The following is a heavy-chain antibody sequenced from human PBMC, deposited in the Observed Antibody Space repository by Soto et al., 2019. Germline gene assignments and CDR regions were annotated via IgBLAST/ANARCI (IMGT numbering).Heavy chain of an antibody. CDR1: GGSISSSNW. J-gene: IGHJ6*02. CDR2: IYHSGST. Sequence: PSETLSLTCAVSGGSISSSNWWSWVRQPPGKGLEWIGEIYHSGSTNYNPSLKSRVTISVDKSKNQFSLKLSSVTAADTAVYYCARKRAAPFGYYYYGMDVWGQGTLVTVS. V-gene: IGHV4-4*02. CDR3: ARKRAAPFGYYYYGMDV. D-gene: IGHD6-6*01.